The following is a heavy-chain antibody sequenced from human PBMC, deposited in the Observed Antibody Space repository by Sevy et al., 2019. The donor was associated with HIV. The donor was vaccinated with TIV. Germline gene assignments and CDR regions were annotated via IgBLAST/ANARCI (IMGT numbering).Heavy chain of an antibody. J-gene: IGHJ6*02. CDR3: ARVDPYYEFGDV. Sequence: ASVKVSCKASGYTLNDYGISWVRQAPGQGLAWIGWVTTYKDSTNYAQNFQGRVTLTTDTSTNTAYMELRSLRSDDTAVYYCARVDPYYEFGDVWGQGTTVIVSS. CDR1: GYTLNDYG. V-gene: IGHV1-18*01. CDR2: VTTYKDST. D-gene: IGHD3-3*01.